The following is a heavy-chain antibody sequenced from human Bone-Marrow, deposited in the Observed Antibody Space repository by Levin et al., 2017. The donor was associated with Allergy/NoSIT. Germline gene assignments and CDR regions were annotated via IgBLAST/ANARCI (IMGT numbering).Heavy chain of an antibody. V-gene: IGHV3-13*01. Sequence: LSLTCEASGFTFSDYDMHWVRQSTGKGLEWVSTISSAGDTYYPESVKGRFTVSRENAERSMYLQMNSLTVGDTAVYYCVRARSGYYEYWGQGTLVTVS. CDR1: GFTFSDYD. CDR2: ISSAGDT. CDR3: VRARSGYYEY. D-gene: IGHD3-3*01. J-gene: IGHJ4*02.